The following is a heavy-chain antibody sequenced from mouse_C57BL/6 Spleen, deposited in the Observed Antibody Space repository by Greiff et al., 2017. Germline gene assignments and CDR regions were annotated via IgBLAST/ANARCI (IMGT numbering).Heavy chain of an antibody. V-gene: IGHV1-64*01. D-gene: IGHD2-4*01. CDR3: ARYDYGDDGFAY. Sequence: QVQLQQPGAELVKPGASVTLSCKASGYTFTSYWMNWVKQRPGQGLEWIGMIHPNSGSTNYNEKFKSKAKLTVDKSSSTAYMQLSSLTSEDSAVYYCARYDYGDDGFAYWGQGTLVTVSA. CDR2: IHPNSGST. J-gene: IGHJ3*01. CDR1: GYTFTSYW.